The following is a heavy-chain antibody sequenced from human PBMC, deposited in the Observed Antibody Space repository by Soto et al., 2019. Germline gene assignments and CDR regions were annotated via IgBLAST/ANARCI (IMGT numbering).Heavy chain of an antibody. Sequence: SETLSLTCTASGATVNTINYYWNWIRQPPGEGLEWIVYIYYTGSTDYNPSLKSRVTISIDTSKNQFSLRLYSVTAAHTAVYYCERASSGSDGWDGMEVWGQGTTVTVSS. CDR2: IYYTGST. CDR1: GATVNTINYY. J-gene: IGHJ6*02. CDR3: ERASSGSDGWDGMEV. V-gene: IGHV4-61*01. D-gene: IGHD3-10*01.